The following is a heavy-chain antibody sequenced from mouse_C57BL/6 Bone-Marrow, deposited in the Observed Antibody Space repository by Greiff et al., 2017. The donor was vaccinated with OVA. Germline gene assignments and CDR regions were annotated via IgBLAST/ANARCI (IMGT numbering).Heavy chain of an antibody. D-gene: IGHD1-1*01. CDR1: GFTFTDYY. CDR2: IRNKANGYTT. J-gene: IGHJ1*03. CDR3: ARFMTTGVGGYFDV. Sequence: EVKLVESGGGLVQPGGSLSLSCAASGFTFTDYYMSWVRQPPGTALEWLGFIRNKANGYTTEYSASVKGRFTISRDNSQSILYLQMNALRAEDSATYYCARFMTTGVGGYFDVWGTGTTVTVSS. V-gene: IGHV7-3*01.